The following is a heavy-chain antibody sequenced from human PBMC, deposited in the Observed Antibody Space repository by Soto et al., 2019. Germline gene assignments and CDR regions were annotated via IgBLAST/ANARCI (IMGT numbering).Heavy chain of an antibody. J-gene: IGHJ4*02. D-gene: IGHD1-1*01. CDR3: ARVLAFPRYVAEEYYFDY. CDR2: IYYSGST. V-gene: IGHV4-59*01. Sequence: PSETLSLTCTVSGGSISSYYWSWIRQPPGKGLEWIGYIYYSGSTNYNPSLKSRVTISVDTSKIQFSLKLSSVTAADTAVYYCARVLAFPRYVAEEYYFDYWGQGTLVTVSS. CDR1: GGSISSYY.